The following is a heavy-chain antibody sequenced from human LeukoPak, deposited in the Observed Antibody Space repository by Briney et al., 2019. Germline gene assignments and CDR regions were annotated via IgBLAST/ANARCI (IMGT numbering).Heavy chain of an antibody. Sequence: GGSLRLSCAVSGFSIGSSWMSWVRQTRGKGLEWVADMNEDGSGTYYVDSVKGRFTVSRDNAQNSVYLQMNSLRVEDTGVYYCARDPAWGAIDYWGQGTLVTVSS. CDR1: GFSIGSSW. CDR2: MNEDGSGT. CDR3: ARDPAWGAIDY. D-gene: IGHD7-27*01. V-gene: IGHV3-7*01. J-gene: IGHJ4*02.